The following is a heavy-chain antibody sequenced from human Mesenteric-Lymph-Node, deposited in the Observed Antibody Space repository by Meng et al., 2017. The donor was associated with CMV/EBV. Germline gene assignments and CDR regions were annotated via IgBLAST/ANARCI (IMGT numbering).Heavy chain of an antibody. CDR3: ARGGTGMDV. Sequence: ASVKVSCKASGYTFTGYYMHWVRQAPGQGLEWMGWITTYNGNTNYAQKLQGRVTMTTDTSTSTVYMELRSLRSDDTAIYYCARGGTGMDVWGQGTTVTVSS. CDR2: ITTYNGNT. J-gene: IGHJ6*02. V-gene: IGHV1-18*04. CDR1: GYTFTGYY.